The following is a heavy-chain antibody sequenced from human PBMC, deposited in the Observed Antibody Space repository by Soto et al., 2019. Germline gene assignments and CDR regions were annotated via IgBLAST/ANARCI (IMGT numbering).Heavy chain of an antibody. Sequence: PSETLSLTCTVSGGSISSYYWSWIRQPPGKGLEWIGYIYYSGSTNYNPSLKSRVTISVDTSKNQFSLKLSSVTAADTAVYYCARGHHDYYDSSGYYRILDYWGQGTLVTVSS. J-gene: IGHJ4*02. D-gene: IGHD3-22*01. CDR2: IYYSGST. CDR1: GGSISSYY. CDR3: ARGHHDYYDSSGYYRILDY. V-gene: IGHV4-59*01.